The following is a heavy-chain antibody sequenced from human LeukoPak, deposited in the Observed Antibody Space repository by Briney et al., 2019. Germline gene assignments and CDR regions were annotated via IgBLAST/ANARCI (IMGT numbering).Heavy chain of an antibody. CDR1: GFTFNIYY. CDR2: VNGDGGST. Sequence: GGPLRLSCAASGFTFNIYYIHWVRQSPRKARVWVACVNGDGGSTTYADFVKGRFTVSRDNDKKVMYLRMNSLGAEDTAVYYCAVKGGYTDWDAPFYYWGQGTLGTVSS. V-gene: IGHV3-74*01. CDR3: AVKGGYTDWDAPFYY. D-gene: IGHD5-12*01. J-gene: IGHJ4*02.